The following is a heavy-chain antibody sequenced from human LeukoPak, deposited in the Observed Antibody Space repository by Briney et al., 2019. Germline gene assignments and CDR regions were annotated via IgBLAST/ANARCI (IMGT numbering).Heavy chain of an antibody. Sequence: GGSLRLSCAASGFTVSSNYVSWVRQAPGKGLEWVSVVYSGGSTYYADSVKGRFTISRDNSKNTLYLQMNSLRAEDTTVYYCARVGYSYGPLSYWGQGTLVTVSS. J-gene: IGHJ4*02. D-gene: IGHD5-18*01. CDR2: VYSGGST. V-gene: IGHV3-53*01. CDR3: ARVGYSYGPLSY. CDR1: GFTVSSNY.